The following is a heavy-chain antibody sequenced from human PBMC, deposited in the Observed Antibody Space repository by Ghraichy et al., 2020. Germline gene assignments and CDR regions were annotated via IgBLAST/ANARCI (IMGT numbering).Heavy chain of an antibody. CDR3: AAERPVWFGELSYYYGMDV. CDR1: GFTFTSSA. Sequence: SVKVSCKASGFTFTSSAVQWVRQARGQRLEWIGWIVVGSGDTNYAQKFRERVTITRDMSTTTAYMELSSLRSEDTAVYYCAAERPVWFGELSYYYGMDVWGQGTTVTVSS. CDR2: IVVGSGDT. D-gene: IGHD3-10*01. J-gene: IGHJ6*02. V-gene: IGHV1-58*01.